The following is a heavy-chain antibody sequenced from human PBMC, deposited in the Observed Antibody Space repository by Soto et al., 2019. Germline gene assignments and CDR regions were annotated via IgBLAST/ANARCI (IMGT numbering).Heavy chain of an antibody. V-gene: IGHV3-30-3*01. Sequence: QVHLVESGGGVVQPGRSLRLSCAASGFLFSRYAMHWVRQAPGKGLEWVAVMSYDGSKTYYTDSVKGRFTISRDNSKNTLYLQMNSLRAEDTAVYFCARDSDHYGSGSPSMDVWGQGTTVTVSS. CDR1: GFLFSRYA. CDR2: MSYDGSKT. J-gene: IGHJ6*02. D-gene: IGHD3-10*01. CDR3: ARDSDHYGSGSPSMDV.